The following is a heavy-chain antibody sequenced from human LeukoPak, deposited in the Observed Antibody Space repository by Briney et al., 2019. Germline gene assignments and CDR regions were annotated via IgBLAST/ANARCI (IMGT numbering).Heavy chain of an antibody. J-gene: IGHJ4*02. CDR1: GGSISSSSYY. V-gene: IGHV4-61*05. D-gene: IGHD6-19*01. CDR3: ARVQAPYSSGWYEDY. Sequence: SETLSLTCTVSGGSISSSSYYWGWIRQPPGKGLEWIGYIYYSGSTNYNPSLKSRVTISVDTSKNQFSVKLSSVTAADTAAYYCARVQAPYSSGWYEDYWGQGTLVTVSS. CDR2: IYYSGST.